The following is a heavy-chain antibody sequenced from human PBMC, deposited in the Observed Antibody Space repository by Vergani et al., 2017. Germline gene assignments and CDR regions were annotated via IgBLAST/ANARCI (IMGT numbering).Heavy chain of an antibody. V-gene: IGHV1-69*02. Sequence: QVQLVQSGAEVKKPGSSVKVSCKASGGTFSSYTISWVRQAPGQGLEWMGRIIPILGIANYAQKFQGRVTITADKSTSTAYMELSSLRSEDTAVYYCSRVGGYYGSGSPPGYYYSGMDVWGQGTTVTVSS. J-gene: IGHJ6*02. CDR1: GGTFSSYT. D-gene: IGHD3-10*01. CDR2: IIPILGIA. CDR3: SRVGGYYGSGSPPGYYYSGMDV.